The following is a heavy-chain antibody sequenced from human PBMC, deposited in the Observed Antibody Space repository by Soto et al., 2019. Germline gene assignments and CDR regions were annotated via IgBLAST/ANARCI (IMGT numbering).Heavy chain of an antibody. J-gene: IGHJ5*02. D-gene: IGHD6-19*01. CDR3: AKRYSSGWYFSWFDP. CDR1: GFTFSSYG. Sequence: PGGSLRLSCAASGFTFSSYGMHWGRQAPGKGLEWVAVISYDGSNKYYADSVKGRFTISRDNSKNTLYLQMNSLRAEDTAVYYCAKRYSSGWYFSWFDPWGQGTLVTVST. CDR2: ISYDGSNK. V-gene: IGHV3-30*18.